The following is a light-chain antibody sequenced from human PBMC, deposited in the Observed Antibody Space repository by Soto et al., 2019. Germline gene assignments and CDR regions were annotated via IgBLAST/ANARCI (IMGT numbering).Light chain of an antibody. CDR2: EVN. V-gene: IGLV2-8*01. CDR3: SSYAGSSNV. CDR1: TSDVGSYNY. Sequence: QSVLAQPASVSGSPGQSLTISCTGTTSDVGSYNYVSWYQQHPGKAPKLMIYEVNKRPSGVPDRSSGSKSGNTASLTVSGLQAEDEADYYCSSYAGSSNVFGTGTKVTVL. J-gene: IGLJ1*01.